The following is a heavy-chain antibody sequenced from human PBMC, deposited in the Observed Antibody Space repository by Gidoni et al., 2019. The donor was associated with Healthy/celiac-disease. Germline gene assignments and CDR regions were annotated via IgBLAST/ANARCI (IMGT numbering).Heavy chain of an antibody. CDR2: IYYSGST. CDR1: GGSISSYY. J-gene: IGHJ5*02. Sequence: QVQLQESGPGLVKPSETLSLTCTVSGGSISSYYWSWIRQPPGKGLEWIGYIYYSGSTNYNPSLKSRVTISVDTSKNQFSLKLSSVTAADTAVYYCARHLHYYDSSGLSRWFDPWGQGTLVTVSS. CDR3: ARHLHYYDSSGLSRWFDP. D-gene: IGHD3-22*01. V-gene: IGHV4-59*08.